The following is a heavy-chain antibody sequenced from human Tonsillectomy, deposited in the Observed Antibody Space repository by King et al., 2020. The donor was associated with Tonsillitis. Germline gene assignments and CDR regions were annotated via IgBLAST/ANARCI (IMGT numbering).Heavy chain of an antibody. J-gene: IGHJ3*02. CDR2: NYPGDSDT. D-gene: IGHD3-22*01. V-gene: IGHV5-51*01. CDR3: ARAYYDSSGTRFAFDI. Sequence: QLVQSGAEVKKPGESLKISCKGSGYSFTNYWIGLVRQAPGKGLEWMGSNYPGDSDTRYSLSFQGQVTIPADKSISTAYLQWSSLKASDIAMYFCARAYYDSSGTRFAFDIWGQGTMVTVSS. CDR1: GYSFTNYW.